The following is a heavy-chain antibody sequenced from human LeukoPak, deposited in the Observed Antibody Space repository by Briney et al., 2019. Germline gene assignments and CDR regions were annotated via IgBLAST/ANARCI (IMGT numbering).Heavy chain of an antibody. V-gene: IGHV4-59*01. CDR1: GGSISSYY. J-gene: IGHJ6*03. Sequence: PSETLSLTCTVSGGSISSYYWSWIRQPPGKGLEWIGYIYYSGSTNYNPSLKSRATISVDTSKNQFSLKLSSVTAADTAVYYCARVKLTGHYYYYYYMDVWGKGTTVTVSS. CDR2: IYYSGST. D-gene: IGHD7-27*01. CDR3: ARVKLTGHYYYYYYMDV.